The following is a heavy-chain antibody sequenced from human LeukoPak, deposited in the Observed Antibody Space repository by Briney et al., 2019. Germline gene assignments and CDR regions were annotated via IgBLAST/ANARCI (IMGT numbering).Heavy chain of an antibody. CDR1: GGSFSGYY. Sequence: SETLSLTCAVYGGSFSGYYWSWIRQPPGKGLEWIGEINHSGSTNYNPSLKSRVTISVDTSKNQLSLKLSSVTAADTAVYYCARAPDYGDYVRVEYYYMDVWGKGTTVTVSS. D-gene: IGHD4-17*01. J-gene: IGHJ6*03. CDR3: ARAPDYGDYVRVEYYYMDV. V-gene: IGHV4-34*01. CDR2: INHSGST.